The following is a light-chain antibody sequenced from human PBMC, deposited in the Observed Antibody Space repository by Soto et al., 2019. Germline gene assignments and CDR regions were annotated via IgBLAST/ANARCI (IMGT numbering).Light chain of an antibody. CDR2: EVS. J-gene: IGLJ1*01. Sequence: QSALTQPASVSGSPGQSVTISCTGTTSDIGAYNYVSGYPQHPGEAPKLMISEVSDRPSGVSSRFSGSKSGSTASLTISGLQAEDEADYYCCASTTSSTLAFGTGTKLTVL. CDR1: TSDIGAYNY. CDR3: CASTTSSTLA. V-gene: IGLV2-14*01.